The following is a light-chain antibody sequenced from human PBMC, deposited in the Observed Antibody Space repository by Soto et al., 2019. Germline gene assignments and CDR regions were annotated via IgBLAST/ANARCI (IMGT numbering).Light chain of an antibody. CDR2: AAS. V-gene: IGKV1-9*01. CDR3: QQLNTYPFT. J-gene: IGKJ4*01. Sequence: DIQLTQSPSFLSASLGDRVTITCRASQGISSYLAWYQQKPGKAPKLLIYAASTLQSGVPSRFSGSESGTEFTLTISSPQPADFATYYCQQLNTYPFTFGGGTKVEIK. CDR1: QGISSY.